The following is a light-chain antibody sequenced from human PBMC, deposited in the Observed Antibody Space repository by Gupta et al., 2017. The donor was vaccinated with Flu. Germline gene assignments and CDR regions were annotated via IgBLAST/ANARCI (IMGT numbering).Light chain of an antibody. J-gene: IGLJ2*01. Sequence: NFMLTQPRSVSESPGKTVTISCTRSSGSIARNYVQWSQQRPASPPPTLLHEDNKRPVGVPNRFSGSIDRSSNSASLTIAGRKNEDEADYYCQSYDSANRGIFGGGTKLTVL. CDR1: SGSIARNY. V-gene: IGLV6-57*01. CDR2: EDN. CDR3: QSYDSANRGI.